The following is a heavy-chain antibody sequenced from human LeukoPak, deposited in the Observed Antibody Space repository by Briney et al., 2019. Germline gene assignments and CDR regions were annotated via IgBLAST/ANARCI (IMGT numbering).Heavy chain of an antibody. CDR2: ISSGSGTI. V-gene: IGHV3-48*01. D-gene: IGHD3-10*01. CDR3: ARDRGTTTMVRGVQNH. Sequence: GGSLRLSCAASGFTFSSYSMNWVRQAPGRGLEWVSYISSGSGTIYYADSVKGRFTISRDNAKNSLYLQMNSLRAEDTAVYYCARDRGTTTMVRGVQNHWGQGTLVTASS. J-gene: IGHJ5*02. CDR1: GFTFSSYS.